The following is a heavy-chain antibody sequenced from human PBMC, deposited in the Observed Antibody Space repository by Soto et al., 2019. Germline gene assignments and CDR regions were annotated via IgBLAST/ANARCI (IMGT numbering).Heavy chain of an antibody. J-gene: IGHJ5*01. Sequence: EVQLVESGGGLVKPGGSLRLSCAASGFSFRRTSMNWVRQAPGKGLEWVSSISSGGSYKFDADSVKGRFTISRDNAKSSLYLQMNSLTADDTGIYYCARSLAEEGSHDDWFDSWGPGTVVTVSS. CDR3: ARSLAEEGSHDDWFDS. V-gene: IGHV3-21*02. D-gene: IGHD3-10*01. CDR1: GFSFRRTS. CDR2: ISSGGSYK.